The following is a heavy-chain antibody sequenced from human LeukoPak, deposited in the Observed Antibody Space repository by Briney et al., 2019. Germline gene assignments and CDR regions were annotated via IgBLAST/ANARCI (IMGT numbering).Heavy chain of an antibody. J-gene: IGHJ2*01. V-gene: IGHV1-18*01. CDR1: GYTFTSYD. CDR3: ARVWELLRVNWYFDL. Sequence: VSVKVSCKASGYTFTSYDISWVRQAPGQGLEWMGWISAYNGNTNYAQKLQGRVTMTTDTSTSTAYMELRSLRSDDTAVYYCARVWELLRVNWYFDLWGRGTLVTVSS. CDR2: ISAYNGNT. D-gene: IGHD1-26*01.